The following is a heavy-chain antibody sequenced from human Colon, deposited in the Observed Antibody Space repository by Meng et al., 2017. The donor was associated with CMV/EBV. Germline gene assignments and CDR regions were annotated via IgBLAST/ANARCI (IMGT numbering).Heavy chain of an antibody. CDR2: ISHTGRT. D-gene: IGHD1-26*01. CDR3: ARIYEGSYFIPEY. J-gene: IGHJ4*02. V-gene: IGHV4-59*01. CDR1: GGSISTYF. Sequence: SETLSLTCTVSGGSISTYFWSWIRQPPGKGLEWIGYISHTGRTNYNPSLKTEVTISVDTSKNQFSLTLNSVTAADTAVYYCARIYEGSYFIPEYWGQGTLVTVSS.